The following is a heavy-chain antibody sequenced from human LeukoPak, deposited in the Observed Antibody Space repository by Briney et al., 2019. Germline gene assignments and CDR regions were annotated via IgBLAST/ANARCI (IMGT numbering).Heavy chain of an antibody. CDR3: ATGRGHRVDIVATRSASFDY. CDR2: FDPEDGGT. Sequence: ASVKVSCKVSGYTLTELSMHWVRQAPGKGLEWMGGFDPEDGGTIYAQKFQGRVTMTEDTSTDTAYMELSSLRSEDTAVYYCATGRGHRVDIVATRSASFDYWGQGTLVTVSS. CDR1: GYTLTELS. V-gene: IGHV1-24*01. J-gene: IGHJ4*02. D-gene: IGHD5-12*01.